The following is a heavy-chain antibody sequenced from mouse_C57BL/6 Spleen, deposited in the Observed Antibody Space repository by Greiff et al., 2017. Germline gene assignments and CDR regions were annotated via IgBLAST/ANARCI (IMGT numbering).Heavy chain of an antibody. D-gene: IGHD2-4*01. J-gene: IGHJ2*01. CDR2: IDPSDSYT. V-gene: IGHV1-69*01. CDR1: GYTFTSYW. CDR3: ARVDYDYFDY. Sequence: VKLQQPGAELVMPGASVKLSCKASGYTFTSYWMHWVKQRPGQGLEWIGEIDPSDSYTNYNQKFKGKSTLTVDKSSSTAYMQLSSLTSEDSAVYYCARVDYDYFDYWGQGTTLTVSS.